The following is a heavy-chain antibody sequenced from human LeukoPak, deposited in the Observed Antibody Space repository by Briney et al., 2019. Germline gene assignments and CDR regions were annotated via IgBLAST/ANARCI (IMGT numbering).Heavy chain of an antibody. CDR2: INHSGST. J-gene: IGHJ5*02. Sequence: SETLSLTCTVSGGSISSSSYYWGWIRQPPGKGLEWIGEINHSGSTNYNPSLKSRVTISVDTSKNQFSLKLSSVTAADTAVYYCARGFRPPGAGTWGNWFDPWGQGTLVTVSS. V-gene: IGHV4-39*07. D-gene: IGHD6-19*01. CDR1: GGSISSSSYY. CDR3: ARGFRPPGAGTWGNWFDP.